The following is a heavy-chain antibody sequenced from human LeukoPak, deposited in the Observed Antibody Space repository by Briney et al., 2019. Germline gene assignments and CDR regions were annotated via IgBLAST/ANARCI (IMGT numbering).Heavy chain of an antibody. CDR2: IIPIFGTA. V-gene: IGHV1-69*13. Sequence: GASVKVSCTASGGTFSSYAISWVRQAPGQGLEWMGGIIPIFGTANYAQKFQGRVTITADESTSTAYMELSSLRSEDTAVYYCARTAVYYYDSSGYVYWGQGTLVTVSS. J-gene: IGHJ4*02. D-gene: IGHD3-22*01. CDR3: ARTAVYYYDSSGYVY. CDR1: GGTFSSYA.